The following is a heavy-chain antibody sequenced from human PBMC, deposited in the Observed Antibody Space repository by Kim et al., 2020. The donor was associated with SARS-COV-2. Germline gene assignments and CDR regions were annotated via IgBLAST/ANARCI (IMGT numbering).Heavy chain of an antibody. J-gene: IGHJ4*02. CDR2: TYSGGGT. V-gene: IGHV3-53*04. Sequence: GGSLRLSCAASGFIVSNNDMSWVRQAPGKGLEWVSVTYSGGGTFYADSVKGRFTISGHNSKNTLYLQMNSLRADDTAVYFCARAVAGGHIDYWGQGTLVTVSS. CDR3: ARAVAGGHIDY. D-gene: IGHD6-19*01. CDR1: GFIVSNND.